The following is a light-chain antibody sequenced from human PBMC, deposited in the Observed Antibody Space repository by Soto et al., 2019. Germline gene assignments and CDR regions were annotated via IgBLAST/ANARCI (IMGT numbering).Light chain of an antibody. V-gene: IGKV1-27*01. CDR3: QKYNSAPLT. CDR1: QGIGVY. CDR2: AAS. Sequence: DIQMTQSPSSLSGSLGDRITITCRASQGIGVYLAWFQQKPGNVPRLLIYAASTLQSGVPSRFSGSGSGTDFTLTISSLQPEDVATYYCQKYNSAPLTFGGGTKVDIK. J-gene: IGKJ4*01.